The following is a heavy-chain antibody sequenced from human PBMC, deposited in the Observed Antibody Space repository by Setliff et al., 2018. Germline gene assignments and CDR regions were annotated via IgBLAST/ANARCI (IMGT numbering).Heavy chain of an antibody. Sequence: SETLSLTCTVSGGSISSGGYYWSWIRQHPGKGLEWIGYIYYSGSTYYNPSLKGRVTISVDTSKNQFSLKLSSVTAADTAVYYCARDPLTTNRRRAFDIWGQGTMVTVSS. D-gene: IGHD4-17*01. V-gene: IGHV4-31*03. CDR2: IYYSGST. CDR1: GGSISSGGYY. CDR3: ARDPLTTNRRRAFDI. J-gene: IGHJ3*02.